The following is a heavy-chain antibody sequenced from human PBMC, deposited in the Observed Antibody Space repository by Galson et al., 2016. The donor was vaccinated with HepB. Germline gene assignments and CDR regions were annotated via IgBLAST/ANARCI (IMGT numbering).Heavy chain of an antibody. CDR2: ISYDGNNR. J-gene: IGHJ6*02. CDR1: GFTFNNYG. V-gene: IGHV3-33*08. D-gene: IGHD3-10*01. Sequence: SLRLSCATSGFTFNNYGINWVRQAPGKGLEWVAVISYDGNNRHYADSVKARFTISRDNSMNTLYLQMNNLRPKDTAVYFCARDPPGVPDFALDVWGQGTTVTVSS. CDR3: ARDPPGVPDFALDV.